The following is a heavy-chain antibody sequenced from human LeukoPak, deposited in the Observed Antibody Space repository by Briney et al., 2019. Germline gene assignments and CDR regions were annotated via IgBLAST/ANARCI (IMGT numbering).Heavy chain of an antibody. CDR2: IYYSGST. D-gene: IGHD4-17*01. J-gene: IGHJ4*02. V-gene: IGHV4-39*07. CDR1: GGSISSSSSY. Sequence: SETLSLTCTVSGGSISSSSSYWGWIRQPPGKGLEWIGSIYYSGSTFYNPSLKRRVTMSVDTSKSQFSLKLSSVTAADAAVYYCARAPPTVTKGHPFDYWGQGTLVTVSS. CDR3: ARAPPTVTKGHPFDY.